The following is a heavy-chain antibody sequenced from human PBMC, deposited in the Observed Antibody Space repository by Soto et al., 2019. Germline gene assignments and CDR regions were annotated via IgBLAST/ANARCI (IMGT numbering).Heavy chain of an antibody. CDR2: MNPNSGNT. CDR1: GYTFTSYD. V-gene: IGHV1-8*01. Sequence: QVQLVQSGAEVKKPGASVKVSCKTSGYTFTSYDINWVRQAAGQGLEWMGWMNPNSGNTGYAQRLQGRVTMTRNTSVNTAYMELSSLTSEDTAVYYCARDYDFWSGPSVVWFDPWGQGTLVTVSS. CDR3: ARDYDFWSGPSVVWFDP. D-gene: IGHD3-3*01. J-gene: IGHJ5*02.